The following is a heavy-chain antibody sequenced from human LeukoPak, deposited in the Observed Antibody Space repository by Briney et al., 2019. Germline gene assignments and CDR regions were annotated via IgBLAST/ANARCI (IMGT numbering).Heavy chain of an antibody. Sequence: PGGSLRLSCAASGFTFSSYGMHWVRQAPGKGLEWVAVIWYDGSNKYYADSVKGRFTISRDNSENTLYLQMNSLRAEDTAVYYCARATYYYDSSGYYYFDAFDIWGQGTMVTVSS. J-gene: IGHJ3*02. V-gene: IGHV3-33*08. D-gene: IGHD3-22*01. CDR3: ARATYYYDSSGYYYFDAFDI. CDR2: IWYDGSNK. CDR1: GFTFSSYG.